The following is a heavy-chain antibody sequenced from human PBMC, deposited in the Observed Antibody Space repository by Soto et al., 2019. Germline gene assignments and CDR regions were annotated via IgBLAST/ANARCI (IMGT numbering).Heavy chain of an antibody. D-gene: IGHD3-16*01. Sequence: EVQLLESGGGLVQPGGSLRLSCAASGFTFSSYAMSWVRQAPGKGLEWVSAISGSGGSTYYSDSVTGRFTISRDISKNTLYLQMNSLRAEDTAVYYCARDQRMIYWGQGILVTVSS. CDR2: ISGSGGST. CDR1: GFTFSSYA. V-gene: IGHV3-23*01. J-gene: IGHJ4*02. CDR3: ARDQRMIY.